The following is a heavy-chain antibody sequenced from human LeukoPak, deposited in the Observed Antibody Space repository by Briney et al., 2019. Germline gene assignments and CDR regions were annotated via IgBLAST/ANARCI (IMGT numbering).Heavy chain of an antibody. CDR3: ARDSYGGNSTSVDAFDI. CDR1: GFTVSSNY. Sequence: GGSLRLSCAASGFTVSSNYMSWVRQAPWKGLEWVSVIYSGGSTYYADSVKGRFTISRDNSKNTLYLHMNSLRAEDTAVYYCARDSYGGNSTSVDAFDIWGQGTMVTVSS. D-gene: IGHD4-23*01. J-gene: IGHJ3*02. CDR2: IYSGGST. V-gene: IGHV3-53*01.